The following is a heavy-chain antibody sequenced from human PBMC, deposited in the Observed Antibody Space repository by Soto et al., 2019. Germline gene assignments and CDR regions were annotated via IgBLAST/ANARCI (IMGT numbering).Heavy chain of an antibody. J-gene: IGHJ6*02. V-gene: IGHV1-69*01. D-gene: IGHD5-18*01. Sequence: QVQVVQSGAEVKKPGSSVKVSCKVSGGIFTNNAISWVRQAPGQGLEWLGGVIPLFDTAYYAQIFRGRLKISAAGATTTAYMELSGLTSADTAVYLCATGGHNDGYNFYHGMDVWGQGTTGTVS. CDR2: VIPLFDTA. CDR1: GGIFTNNA. CDR3: ATGGHNDGYNFYHGMDV.